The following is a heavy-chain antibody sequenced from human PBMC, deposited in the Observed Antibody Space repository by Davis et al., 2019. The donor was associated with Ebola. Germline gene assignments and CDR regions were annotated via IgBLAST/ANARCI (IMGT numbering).Heavy chain of an antibody. J-gene: IGHJ4*02. CDR1: GGSISSGGYS. Sequence: MPSETLSLTCAVSGGSISSGGYSWSWIRQPPGKGLEWIGYIYHSGSTYYNPSLKSRVTISVDRSKNQFSLKLSSVTAADTAVYYCARGEWLLYYFDYWGQGTLVTVSS. CDR3: ARGEWLLYYFDY. V-gene: IGHV4-30-2*01. D-gene: IGHD3-3*01. CDR2: IYHSGST.